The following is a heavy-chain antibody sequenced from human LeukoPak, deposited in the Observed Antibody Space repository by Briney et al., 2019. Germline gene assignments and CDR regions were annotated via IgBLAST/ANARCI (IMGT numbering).Heavy chain of an antibody. CDR3: TADWPGDSYPIDY. Sequence: GGSLRLSCAASGFTFTSAWMSWVRQAPGKGLEWVGRVKSKADGETTEYAAPVKNRFIISRDDSKSMQYLQMNSLKTEDTAVYFCTADWPGDSYPIDYWGQGILVTVSS. CDR1: GFTFTSAW. J-gene: IGHJ4*02. D-gene: IGHD2-21*02. V-gene: IGHV3-15*01. CDR2: VKSKADGETT.